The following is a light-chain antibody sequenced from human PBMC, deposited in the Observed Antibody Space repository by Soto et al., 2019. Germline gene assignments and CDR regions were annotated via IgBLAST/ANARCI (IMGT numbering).Light chain of an antibody. J-gene: IGKJ4*01. CDR1: QGISSY. CDR2: AAS. CDR3: QQLNTYSST. Sequence: DIQLTQSPSFLSASVGDRVTITCRASQGISSYLAWYQQKPGKAPNLLIYAASTLQSGVPSRFSGSGSGTEFTLTISSLQPEGFATYYCQQLNTYSSTFGGGTQVEIK. V-gene: IGKV1-9*01.